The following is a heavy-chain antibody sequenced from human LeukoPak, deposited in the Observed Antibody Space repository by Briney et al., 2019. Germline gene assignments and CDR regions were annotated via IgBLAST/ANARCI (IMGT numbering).Heavy chain of an antibody. CDR1: GFTFRSHA. V-gene: IGHV3-23*01. CDR2: IYENGGTT. J-gene: IGHJ4*02. Sequence: GGSLRLCCVGSGFTFRSHAMSWVRQTPEKGLEFVSGIYENGGTTYYADSVKGRFSISRDNSKNTLYLQMDSLRGEDTAVYYCAKDFRIGYSAHFDYWGQGALVTVSS. CDR3: AKDFRIGYSAHFDY. D-gene: IGHD2-21*01.